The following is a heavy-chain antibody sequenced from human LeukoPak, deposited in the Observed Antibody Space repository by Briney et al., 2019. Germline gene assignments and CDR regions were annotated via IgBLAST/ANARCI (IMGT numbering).Heavy chain of an antibody. CDR3: ASPAITTFDY. Sequence: PGGSLRLSCAASGFTFSSYAMSWVRQPPGKGLEWIGNIYYTGITYDNLSLKSRVTISVDTSKNQFSLKLRSVTAADTAVYYCASPAITTFDYWGQGILVTVAS. J-gene: IGHJ4*02. D-gene: IGHD3-22*01. V-gene: IGHV4-39*01. CDR1: GFTFSSYA. CDR2: IYYTGIT.